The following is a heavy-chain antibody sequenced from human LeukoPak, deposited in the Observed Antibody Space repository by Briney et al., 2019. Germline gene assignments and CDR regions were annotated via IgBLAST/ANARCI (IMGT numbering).Heavy chain of an antibody. D-gene: IGHD3-16*01. Sequence: PSETLSLTCSLSRGHISSYYLASIRQPPGKGLEWIGYRYYSGSTTYNPSLKSRLTISVDTSKSQFSLKLISVTAADRAIYYCARVRGDFETDWGQGTLVSVS. CDR2: RYYSGST. CDR3: ARVRGDFETD. CDR1: RGHISSYY. V-gene: IGHV4-59*01. J-gene: IGHJ1*01.